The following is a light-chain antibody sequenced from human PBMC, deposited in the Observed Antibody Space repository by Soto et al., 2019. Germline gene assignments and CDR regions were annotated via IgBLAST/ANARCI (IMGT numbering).Light chain of an antibody. CDR1: SSDIGGSNY. Sequence: QSVLPQPASVSGSPGQSITISCTGTSSDIGGSNYVSWYRHHPGKAPKLMIYEVSKRPSGVSNRFSGSKSGNTASLTISGLQAEDEADYYCSSYTSSSTDVFGTGTKVTVL. CDR3: SSYTSSSTDV. CDR2: EVS. J-gene: IGLJ1*01. V-gene: IGLV2-14*01.